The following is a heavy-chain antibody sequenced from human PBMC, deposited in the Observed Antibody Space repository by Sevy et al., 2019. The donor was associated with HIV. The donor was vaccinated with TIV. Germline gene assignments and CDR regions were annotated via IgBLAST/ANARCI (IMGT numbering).Heavy chain of an antibody. V-gene: IGHV3-11*01. CDR3: VGRRYRVGHSWSYFFDF. D-gene: IGHD5-18*01. Sequence: GGSLRLSCVTSGFSFSDYHMSWIHLAPGKGLEWISHITSSHGAKVYADSVRGRFDISRDNARKSVYLQMNRLQVEDTATYFCVGRRYRVGHSWSYFFDFWGQRTPVTVSS. CDR1: GFSFSDYH. J-gene: IGHJ4*02. CDR2: ITSSHGAK.